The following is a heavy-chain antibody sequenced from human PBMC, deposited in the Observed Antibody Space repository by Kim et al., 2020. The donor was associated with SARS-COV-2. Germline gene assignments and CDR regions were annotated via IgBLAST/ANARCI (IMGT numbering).Heavy chain of an antibody. Sequence: GGSLRLSCAASGFTFSSYSMNWVRQAPGKGLEWVSSISSSSSYIYYADSVKGRFTISRDTAKNSLYLQMNSLRAEDTAVYYCARESGQQLNYYYYYGMDVWGQGTTVTVSS. CDR1: GFTFSSYS. V-gene: IGHV3-21*01. J-gene: IGHJ6*02. CDR2: ISSSSSYI. D-gene: IGHD6-13*01. CDR3: ARESGQQLNYYYYYGMDV.